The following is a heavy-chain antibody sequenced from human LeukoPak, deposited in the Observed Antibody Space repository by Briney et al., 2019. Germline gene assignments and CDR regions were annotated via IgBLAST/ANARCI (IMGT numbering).Heavy chain of an antibody. Sequence: PGGSLRLSCAASGFTFSSYGMHWVRQAPGKGLEWVAVISYDGSNKYYADSVKGRFTISRDNSKNTLYLQMNSLRAEDTAVYYCAKDAVYYYESSGSYYFDYWGQGTLVTVSS. CDR1: GFTFSSYG. V-gene: IGHV3-30*18. J-gene: IGHJ4*02. CDR2: ISYDGSNK. D-gene: IGHD3-22*01. CDR3: AKDAVYYYESSGSYYFDY.